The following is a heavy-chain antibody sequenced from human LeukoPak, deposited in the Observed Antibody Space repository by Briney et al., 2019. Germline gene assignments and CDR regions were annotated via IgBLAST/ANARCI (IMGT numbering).Heavy chain of an antibody. CDR2: ISSSGSTI. D-gene: IGHD3-3*01. CDR3: AREMWRGFADY. CDR1: GFTFSDYY. Sequence: GGSLRLSCAASGFTFSDYYMSWIRQAPGKGLEWVSYISSSGSTIYFADSVKGRFTISRDNAKNSLYLQMNSLRAEDTAVYYCAREMWRGFADYWGQGTLVTVSS. V-gene: IGHV3-11*01. J-gene: IGHJ4*02.